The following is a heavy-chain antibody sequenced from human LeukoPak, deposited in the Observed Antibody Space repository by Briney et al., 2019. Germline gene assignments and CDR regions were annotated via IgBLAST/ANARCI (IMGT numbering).Heavy chain of an antibody. CDR2: ISYDGSNK. Sequence: QPGGSLRLSCAASGFTFSSYGMHWVRQAPGKGLEWVAVISYDGSNKYYADSVKGRFTISRDNSKNTLYLQMNSLRAEDTAVYYCAKDHGTGAIDYWGQGTLVTVSS. CDR3: AKDHGTGAIDY. D-gene: IGHD1-14*01. J-gene: IGHJ4*02. CDR1: GFTFSSYG. V-gene: IGHV3-30*18.